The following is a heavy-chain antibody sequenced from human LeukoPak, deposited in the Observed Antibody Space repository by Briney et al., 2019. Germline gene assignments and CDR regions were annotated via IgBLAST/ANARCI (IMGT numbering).Heavy chain of an antibody. Sequence: ASVKVSCKASGYTFTSYGISWVRQAPGQGLEWMGGFDPEDGETIYAQKFQGRVTMTEDTSTDTAYMELSSLRSEDTAVYYCAKLARGEYYFDYWGQGTLVTVSS. CDR2: FDPEDGET. V-gene: IGHV1-24*01. D-gene: IGHD3-10*01. CDR3: AKLARGEYYFDY. CDR1: GYTFTSYG. J-gene: IGHJ4*02.